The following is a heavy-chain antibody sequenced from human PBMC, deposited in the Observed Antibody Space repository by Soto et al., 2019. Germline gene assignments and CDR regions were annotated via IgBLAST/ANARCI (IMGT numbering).Heavy chain of an antibody. CDR1: GGSISSGGYY. D-gene: IGHD5-12*01. J-gene: IGHJ6*03. CDR3: ARKDSGYGGYIDV. V-gene: IGHV4-31*03. Sequence: QVQLQESGPGLVKPSQTLSLTCTVSGGSISSGGYYWSWIRQHPGKGLEWIGYVYYSGSTYYNPSLKSRVTMSVDTSVNQFSLRLSSVTAADTAVYYGARKDSGYGGYIDVWGKGTPVTASS. CDR2: VYYSGST.